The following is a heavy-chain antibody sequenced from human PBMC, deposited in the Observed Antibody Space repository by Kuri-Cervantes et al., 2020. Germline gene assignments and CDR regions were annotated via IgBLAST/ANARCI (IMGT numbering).Heavy chain of an antibody. D-gene: IGHD3-22*01. CDR2: ISSSSSYI. CDR3: ASGGLYDTSNYFVRRFDY. CDR1: GFTFSSYS. V-gene: IGHV3-21*01. J-gene: IGHJ4*02. Sequence: GESLKISCAASGFTFSSYSMNWVRQAPGKGLEWVSSISSSSSYIYYADSVKGRFTISRDNAKNSLYLQMNSLRAEDTAVYYCASGGLYDTSNYFVRRFDYWGQGTLVTVSS.